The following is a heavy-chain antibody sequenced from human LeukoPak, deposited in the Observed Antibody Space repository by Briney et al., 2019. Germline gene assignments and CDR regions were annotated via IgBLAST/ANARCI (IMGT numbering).Heavy chain of an antibody. Sequence: GASVKVSCKASGYTFTDYYMHWLRQAPGQGLEWMGWINPNSGGTIYVQKFQGRVTMTRDTSIGAVYVELSSLTSDDTAVYYCARGTDMTPISGYYSFVYWGQGTLVSVSS. CDR2: INPNSGGT. V-gene: IGHV1-2*02. J-gene: IGHJ4*02. CDR3: ARGTDMTPISGYYSFVY. D-gene: IGHD5-12*01. CDR1: GYTFTDYY.